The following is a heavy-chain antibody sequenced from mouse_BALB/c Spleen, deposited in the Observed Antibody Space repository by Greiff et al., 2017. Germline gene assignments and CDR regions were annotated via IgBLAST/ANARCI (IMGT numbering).Heavy chain of an antibody. V-gene: IGHV2-6-7*01. J-gene: IGHJ4*01. CDR1: GFSLTGYG. D-gene: IGHD1-1*01. CDR2: IWGDGST. CDR3: AREGYYYGSSYAMDY. Sequence: VQLQESGPGLVAPSQSLSITCTVSGFSLTGYGVNWVRQPPGKGLEWLGMIWGDGSTDYNSALKSRLSISKDNSKSQVFLKMNSLQTDDTARYYWAREGYYYGSSYAMDYWGQGTSVTVSS.